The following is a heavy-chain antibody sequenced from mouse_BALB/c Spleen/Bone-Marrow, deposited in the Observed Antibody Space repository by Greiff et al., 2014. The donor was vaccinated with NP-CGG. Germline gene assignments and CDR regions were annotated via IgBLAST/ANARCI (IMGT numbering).Heavy chain of an antibody. Sequence: EVNLVESGGGLVQPGDSLRLSCATSGFTVSDFYMEWVRQPPGKRLEWIAASRNKAKYYTTEYSASVKGRFIVSRDTSQSVLYLQMNALRAEDTAIYYCARDVGYGNYFVYWGQGTLVTVSA. D-gene: IGHD2-10*02. CDR1: GFTVSDFY. J-gene: IGHJ3*01. CDR3: ARDVGYGNYFVY. V-gene: IGHV7-1*02. CDR2: SRNKAKYYTT.